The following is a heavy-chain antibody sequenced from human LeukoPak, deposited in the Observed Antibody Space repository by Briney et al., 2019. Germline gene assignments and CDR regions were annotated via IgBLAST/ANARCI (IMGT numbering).Heavy chain of an antibody. J-gene: IGHJ6*03. CDR3: ARVKRGYSYGPLEYYYFYMDV. V-gene: IGHV4-59*01. CDR1: GGSISSYY. CDR2: IYYSGST. Sequence: SETLSLICTVSGGSISSYYWSWIRQPPGKGLEWNGYIYYSGSTNYNPSLKSRVTISVDTSKNQFSLKLSSVTAADTAVYYCARVKRGYSYGPLEYYYFYMDVWGKGTTVTISS. D-gene: IGHD5-18*01.